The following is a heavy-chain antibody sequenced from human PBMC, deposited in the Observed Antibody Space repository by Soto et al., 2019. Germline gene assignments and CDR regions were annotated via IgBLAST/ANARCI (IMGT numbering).Heavy chain of an antibody. Sequence: PGGSLRLSCAASGFTFSSYWMSWVRQDPGKGLEWVANIKQDGSEKYYVDSVKGRFTISRDNAKNSLYLQMNSLRAEDTAVYYCARGFTNFWSGYPIYYYYYGMDVWGQGTTVTVSS. CDR1: GFTFSSYW. CDR3: ARGFTNFWSGYPIYYYYYGMDV. CDR2: IKQDGSEK. V-gene: IGHV3-7*05. J-gene: IGHJ6*02. D-gene: IGHD3-3*01.